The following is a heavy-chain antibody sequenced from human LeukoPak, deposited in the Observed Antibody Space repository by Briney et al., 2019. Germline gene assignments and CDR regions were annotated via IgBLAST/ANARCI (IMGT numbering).Heavy chain of an antibody. Sequence: GESLKISCKGSGYSFSSYWIGWVRQMPGKGLEWMGIIYPGDSDTRYSPSFQGQVTISADKSISTAYLQWTSLKASDSAMYYCARHDVVGATFCFDSWGQGTLVTVSS. D-gene: IGHD1-26*01. V-gene: IGHV5-51*01. CDR3: ARHDVVGATFCFDS. J-gene: IGHJ4*02. CDR1: GYSFSSYW. CDR2: IYPGDSDT.